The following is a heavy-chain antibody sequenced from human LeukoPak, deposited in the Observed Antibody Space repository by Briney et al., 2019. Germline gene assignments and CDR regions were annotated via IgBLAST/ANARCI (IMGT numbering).Heavy chain of an antibody. D-gene: IGHD3-10*01. V-gene: IGHV5-51*01. CDR1: GYNLFSYW. CDR3: ARQPGSGTDYFDY. J-gene: IGHJ4*02. Sequence: GESLKISCKGSGYNLFSYWIGWVRQMPGKGLEWMGIIYPCDSSTRYSPSFQGQVTISADKSISTVYLQWTSLKASETAMYFCARQPGSGTDYFDYWGQGTLVTVSS. CDR2: IYPCDSST.